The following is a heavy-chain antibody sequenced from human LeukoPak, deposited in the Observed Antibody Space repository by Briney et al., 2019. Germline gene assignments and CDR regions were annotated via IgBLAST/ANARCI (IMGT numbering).Heavy chain of an antibody. V-gene: IGHV4-39*02. Sequence: SETLSLTCTVSGGSVSSGSYFWGWIRQPPGKGLEWIGSIYYSGSTYYNPSLKSRVTISTDTSKKQFSLKMRSVTAADTAVYYCARDSEGSGPDYWGQGTLVTVSS. D-gene: IGHD6-19*01. CDR1: GGSVSSGSYF. J-gene: IGHJ4*02. CDR2: IYYSGST. CDR3: ARDSEGSGPDY.